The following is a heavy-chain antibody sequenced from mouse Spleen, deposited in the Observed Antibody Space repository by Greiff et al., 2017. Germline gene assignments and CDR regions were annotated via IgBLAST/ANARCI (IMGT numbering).Heavy chain of an antibody. Sequence: LQQPGSELVRPGASVKLSCKASGYTFTSYWMHWVKQRPGQGLEWIGNIYPGSGSTNYDEKFKSKATLTVDTSSSTAYMQLSSLTSEDSAVYYCTREGNPAWCAYWGQGTLVTVSA. D-gene: IGHD2-1*01. CDR3: TREGNPAWCAY. J-gene: IGHJ3*01. CDR1: GYTFTSYW. V-gene: IGHV1S22*01. CDR2: IYPGSGST.